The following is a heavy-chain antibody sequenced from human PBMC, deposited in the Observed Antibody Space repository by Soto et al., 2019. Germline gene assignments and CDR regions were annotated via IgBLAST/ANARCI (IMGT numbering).Heavy chain of an antibody. CDR1: GFTFSSYW. V-gene: IGHV3-74*01. CDR2: IKGDGTNT. CDR3: ARGLSGYYGFDY. J-gene: IGHJ4*02. Sequence: EVQLVESGGGLVQFGGSLRLSCAASGFTFSSYWMHWVRQVPGKGLVWVSRIKGDGTNTGYADSVKGRFTISRDNVKNTLYLQMNSLRAEDTAVYYCARGLSGYYGFDYWGQGTPVTVSS. D-gene: IGHD5-12*01.